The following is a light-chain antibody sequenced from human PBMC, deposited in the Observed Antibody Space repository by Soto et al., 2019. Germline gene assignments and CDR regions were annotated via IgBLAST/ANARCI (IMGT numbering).Light chain of an antibody. J-gene: IGLJ2*01. Sequence: QSALTQPASMSGSPGQSITISCTGTSSDVGGYNYVSWYQQHPGKAPKLMIYDVSNRPSGVSNRFSGSKSGNTASLTISGLQAEDEADYYCSSCTSSSTLNVVFGGGTKVTVL. CDR3: SSCTSSSTLNVV. CDR2: DVS. V-gene: IGLV2-14*01. CDR1: SSDVGGYNY.